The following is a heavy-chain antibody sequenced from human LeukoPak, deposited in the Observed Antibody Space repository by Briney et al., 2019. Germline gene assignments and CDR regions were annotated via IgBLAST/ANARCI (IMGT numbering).Heavy chain of an antibody. V-gene: IGHV3-23*01. D-gene: IGHD3-3*01. CDR2: ISGSGGST. CDR3: AKDQFWSGYPNNWFDP. J-gene: IGHJ5*02. Sequence: PGGSLRLSCAASGFTFSSYAMSWVRQSPGKGREWLSAISGSGGSTYYADSVRGRFTISRDSSKHTLYLQMNSLRAEDTAVYYCAKDQFWSGYPNNWFDPWGQGTLVTVSS. CDR1: GFTFSSYA.